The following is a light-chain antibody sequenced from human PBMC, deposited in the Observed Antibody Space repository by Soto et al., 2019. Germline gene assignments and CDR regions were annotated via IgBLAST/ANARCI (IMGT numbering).Light chain of an antibody. Sequence: EIVMTQSPATLSVSPGARATLSCRASQSVSSNLAWYQQKPGQAPRLLIYGASTRATGIPARFSGSGSGTEFTLTISSLQAEDFAVYYCQQYNNGYTFGQGTKLEIK. V-gene: IGKV3-15*01. CDR2: GAS. CDR1: QSVSSN. J-gene: IGKJ2*01. CDR3: QQYNNGYT.